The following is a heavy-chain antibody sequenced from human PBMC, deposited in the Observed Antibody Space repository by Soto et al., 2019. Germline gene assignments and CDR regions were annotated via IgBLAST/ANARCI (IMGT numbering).Heavy chain of an antibody. V-gene: IGHV1-69*13. J-gene: IGHJ5*02. D-gene: IGHD3-10*01. CDR1: GGTFSSYA. Sequence: SVKVSCKASGGTFSSYAISWVRQAPGQGLEWMGGIIPIFGTANYAQKFQGRVTITADESTSTAYMELSSLRSEDTAVYYCAGARGVAKDAKFDPWCQGTLVTVSS. CDR2: IIPIFGTA. CDR3: AGARGVAKDAKFDP.